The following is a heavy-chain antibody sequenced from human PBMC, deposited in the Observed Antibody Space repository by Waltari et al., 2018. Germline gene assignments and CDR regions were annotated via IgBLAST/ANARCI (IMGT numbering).Heavy chain of an antibody. CDR1: GSSISSGYY. V-gene: IGHV4-38-2*01. J-gene: IGHJ3*02. D-gene: IGHD3-22*01. CDR2: IYHSGST. CDR3: AGGYYYDSSGYYEGAGAFDI. Sequence: QVQLQESGPGLVKPSETLSLTCAVSGSSISSGYYWGWIRQPPGQGLEWIGSIYHSGSTYYNPSLKSRVTISVDTSKNQFSLKLSSVTAADTAVYYCAGGYYYDSSGYYEGAGAFDIWGQGTMVTVSS.